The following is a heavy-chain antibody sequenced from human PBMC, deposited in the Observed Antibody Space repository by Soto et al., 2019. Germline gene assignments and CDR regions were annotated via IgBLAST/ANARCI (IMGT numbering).Heavy chain of an antibody. Sequence: VQLVESGGGVVQPGRSLRLSCAASGFTFSDYAMHWVRQAPGKGLEWVAVVSQDGRNTHYADSVKGRFTISIDSSKNTVSLEMTSLRAEDTAVYYCAKGGRQWLVTSDFNYWGQGALVTVSS. D-gene: IGHD6-19*01. CDR3: AKGGRQWLVTSDFNY. J-gene: IGHJ4*02. V-gene: IGHV3-30*18. CDR2: VSQDGRNT. CDR1: GFTFSDYA.